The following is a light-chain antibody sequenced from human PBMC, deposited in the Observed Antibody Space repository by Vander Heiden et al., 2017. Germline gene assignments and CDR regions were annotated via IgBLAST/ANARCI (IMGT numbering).Light chain of an antibody. Sequence: DIVMTQFPLSLSVTTGEPASVSCRSIQTLFHSSGKNYVDWFLQQPGQSPQLLIYLGSTRASGVPDRFSGSGAGTDFTLKISRVEAEDVGVYYCMQGTQTARSFGGGTRLEIK. CDR2: LGS. J-gene: IGKJ4*01. CDR1: QTLFHSSGKNY. V-gene: IGKV2-28*01. CDR3: MQGTQTARS.